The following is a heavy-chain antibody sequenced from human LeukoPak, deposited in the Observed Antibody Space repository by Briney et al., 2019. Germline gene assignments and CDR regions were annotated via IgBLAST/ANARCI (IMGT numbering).Heavy chain of an antibody. J-gene: IGHJ4*02. D-gene: IGHD1-26*01. CDR3: ARDSGSGSNDY. Sequence: ASVKVSCKASGYTFTNYAMHWVRRAPGQRLEWMGWISAGNGNTKYSQNFQGRVTFISNTSATTAFMELSSLRSEDAAVYYCARDSGSGSNDYWGQGTLVTVSS. CDR1: GYTFTNYA. CDR2: ISAGNGNT. V-gene: IGHV1-3*01.